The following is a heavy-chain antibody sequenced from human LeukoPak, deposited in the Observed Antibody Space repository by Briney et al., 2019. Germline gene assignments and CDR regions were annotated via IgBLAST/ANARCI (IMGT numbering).Heavy chain of an antibody. CDR2: ISNDGSKK. V-gene: IGHV3-30*18. D-gene: IGHD5-18*01. J-gene: IGHJ4*02. CDR1: GFTFSSYS. CDR3: AKDRYSYAFEYSDS. Sequence: GGSLRLSCAASGFTFSSYSRNWVRQAPGKGLDWVAVISNDGSKKYYADSVKGRFTISRDNSKNTLSLQVSSLRTEDTAVYYCAKDRYSYAFEYSDSWGQGTLVTVSS.